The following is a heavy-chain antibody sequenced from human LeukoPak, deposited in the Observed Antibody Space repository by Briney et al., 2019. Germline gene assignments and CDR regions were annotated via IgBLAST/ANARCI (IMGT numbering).Heavy chain of an antibody. CDR3: VRDGEAAGNMDH. D-gene: IGHD6-13*01. V-gene: IGHV3-23*01. J-gene: IGHJ4*02. CDR1: GSTFSSYA. CDR2: IRASVGST. Sequence: PRGSMRLSCAASGSTFSSYAMSWVRHAHGNGLEWVSAIRASVGSTYYADSVKGRLTISRDNSKNTLYLQMNSLRGEDTAVYYCVRDGEAAGNMDHWGQGTLVTVSS.